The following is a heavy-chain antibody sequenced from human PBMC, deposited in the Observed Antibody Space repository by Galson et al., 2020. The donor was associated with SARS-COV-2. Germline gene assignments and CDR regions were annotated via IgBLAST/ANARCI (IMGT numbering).Heavy chain of an antibody. CDR2: IYYSGST. CDR1: GGSVSSGSYY. V-gene: IGHV4-61*01. Sequence: SDTLSLTCTVSGGSVSSGSYYWSWIRQPPGKGLEWIGYIYYSGSTNYNPSLKSRVTISVDTSKNQFSLKLSSVTAADTAVYYCAREEYSGGYFARIVNYWGQGTLVTVSS. J-gene: IGHJ4*02. D-gene: IGHD1-26*01. CDR3: AREEYSGGYFARIVNY.